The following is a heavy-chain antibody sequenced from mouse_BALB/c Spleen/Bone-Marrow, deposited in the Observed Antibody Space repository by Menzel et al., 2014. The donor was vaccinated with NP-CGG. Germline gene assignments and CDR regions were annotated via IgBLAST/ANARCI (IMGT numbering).Heavy chain of an antibody. Sequence: EVQVVESGGGLVKPGGSLKLSCAASGFTFSSYAMSWVRQTPEKRLEWVATISSGGSYPHYPDSVKGRFTISRDNAKNTLYLQMSSLRSEDTAMYYCARKSYYDYDGRPWFAYWGQGTLVTVSA. J-gene: IGHJ3*01. V-gene: IGHV5-9-3*01. CDR2: ISSGGSYP. D-gene: IGHD2-4*01. CDR1: GFTFSSYA. CDR3: ARKSYYDYDGRPWFAY.